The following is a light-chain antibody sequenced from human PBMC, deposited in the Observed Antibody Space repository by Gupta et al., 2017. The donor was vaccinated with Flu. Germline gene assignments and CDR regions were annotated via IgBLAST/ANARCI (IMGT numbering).Light chain of an antibody. CDR1: QGISSY. CDR2: AAS. V-gene: IGKV1-12*01. CDR3: QQANTFPFT. J-gene: IGKJ3*01. Sequence: DIQMTQSPSSVSASVGDRVTITCRASQGISSYLAWFQQRPGKAPQLLIYAASSLQSGVPSRFRGSGSGTDFTLTIRSLQPEDSATYYCQQANTFPFTFGPGTKVHIK.